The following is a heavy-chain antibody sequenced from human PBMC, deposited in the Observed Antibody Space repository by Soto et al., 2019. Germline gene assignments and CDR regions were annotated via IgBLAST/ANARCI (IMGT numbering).Heavy chain of an antibody. CDR2: IRSKSNSYAT. J-gene: IGHJ4*02. D-gene: IGHD4-17*01. CDR1: GFTFSGSA. CDR3: TRGYGYYVRDY. V-gene: IGHV3-73*01. Sequence: EVQLVESGGGLVQPGGSLKLSCAVSGFTFSGSAMHWVRQASGKGLEWVGRIRSKSNSYATAYAASVKGRFTISRDDSMHTSYLQMNSLKTEEAAVYYCTRGYGYYVRDYWGQGTLVTVSS.